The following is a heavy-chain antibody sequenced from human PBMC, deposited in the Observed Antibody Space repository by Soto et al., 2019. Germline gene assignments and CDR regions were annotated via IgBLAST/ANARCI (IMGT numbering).Heavy chain of an antibody. CDR2: ISYDGSNK. J-gene: IGHJ6*02. V-gene: IGHV3-30*18. CDR1: GFTFSSYG. Sequence: QVQLVESGGGVVQPGRSLRLCCAASGFTFSSYGMHWVRQAPGKGLEWVAVISYDGSNKYYADSVKGRFTISRDNSKNTLYLQMNSLRAEDTAVYYCAKDLSVVVVAATPYYYYGMDVWGQGTTVTVSS. CDR3: AKDLSVVVVAATPYYYYGMDV. D-gene: IGHD2-15*01.